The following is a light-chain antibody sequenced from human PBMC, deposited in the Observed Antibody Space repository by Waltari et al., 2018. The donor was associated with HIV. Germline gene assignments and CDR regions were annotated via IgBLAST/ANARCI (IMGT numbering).Light chain of an antibody. CDR2: AVS. Sequence: QSALTQPASVSGAPGQSITFSCTGTSSDLVALNFVPWYQKHPGKAPRLIIYAVSHRPSGVSYRFSGSKSGNTASLTISGLQAEDEADYYCTSYASITSWVFGGGTKVTVL. J-gene: IGLJ3*02. CDR1: SSDLVALNF. CDR3: TSYASITSWV. V-gene: IGLV2-14*03.